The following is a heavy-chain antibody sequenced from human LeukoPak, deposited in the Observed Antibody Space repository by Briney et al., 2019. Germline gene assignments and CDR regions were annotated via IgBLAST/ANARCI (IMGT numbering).Heavy chain of an antibody. CDR2: ISAYNGNT. V-gene: IGHV1-18*01. D-gene: IGHD3-22*01. CDR1: GYTFTSYG. Sequence: GASVKVSCKASGYTFTSYGISWVRQAPGQGLEWMGWISAYNGNTNYAQKLQGRVTMTTDTSTITAYMELRSLRSDDTSVYYCARVDDFYYDSSGYLDYWGQGTLVTVSS. J-gene: IGHJ4*02. CDR3: ARVDDFYYDSSGYLDY.